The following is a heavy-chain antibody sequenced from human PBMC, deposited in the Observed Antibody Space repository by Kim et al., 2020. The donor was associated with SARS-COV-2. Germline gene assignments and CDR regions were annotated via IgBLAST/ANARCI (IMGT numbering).Heavy chain of an antibody. Sequence: SETLSLTCTVSGGSISSYYWSWIRQPPGKGLEWIGYIYYSGSTNYNPSLKSRVTISVDTSKNQFSLKLSSVTAADTAVYYCARENRWFGESPDYYYYGMDVWGQGTTVTVSS. J-gene: IGHJ6*02. D-gene: IGHD3-10*01. CDR3: ARENRWFGESPDYYYYGMDV. CDR2: IYYSGST. CDR1: GGSISSYY. V-gene: IGHV4-59*01.